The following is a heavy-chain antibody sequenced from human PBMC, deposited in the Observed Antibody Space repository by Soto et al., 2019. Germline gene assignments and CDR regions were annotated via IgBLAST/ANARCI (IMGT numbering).Heavy chain of an antibody. V-gene: IGHV3-11*01. J-gene: IGHJ4*02. CDR2: INTLSTAI. D-gene: IGHD6-19*01. CDR3: ARRLQWQLRPLDS. CDR1: VFTFNDYY. Sequence: SGWSLRLSCECSVFTFNDYYMTWIRQAPGKGLEWVAYINTLSTAIYYADSVKGRFTISRDNAKNSLYLQMNGLRAEDTATYYCARRLQWQLRPLDSWGRGTLVTVSS.